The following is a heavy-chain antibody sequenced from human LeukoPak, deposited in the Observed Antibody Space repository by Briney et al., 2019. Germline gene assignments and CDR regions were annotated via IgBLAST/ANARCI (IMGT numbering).Heavy chain of an antibody. J-gene: IGHJ4*02. CDR3: ARHSDVIGAI. CDR2: IYPRDSDT. CDR1: GYTSTHQW. V-gene: IGHV5-51*01. Sequence: PGESLKISCKASGYTSTHQWIGWVRQKSGSGLEWMGIIYPRDSDTRYSPSFQGHVSISADTSINPAYLEWSRLEASDTAIYYCARHSDVIGAIWGQGTLVTVSS. D-gene: IGHD3-10*01.